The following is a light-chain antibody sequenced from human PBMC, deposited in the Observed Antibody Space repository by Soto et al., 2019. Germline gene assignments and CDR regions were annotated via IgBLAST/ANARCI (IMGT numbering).Light chain of an antibody. CDR1: SSDVGSYNL. J-gene: IGLJ1*01. Sequence: SVLAQPASVSVSPGQSITISCTGTSSDVGSYNLVSWYQQHPGKAPKLMIYEGSKRPSGVSNRFSGSKSGNTASLTISGLQAEDEADYYCCSYAGSSFYVFGTGTKVTV. V-gene: IGLV2-23*01. CDR3: CSYAGSSFYV. CDR2: EGS.